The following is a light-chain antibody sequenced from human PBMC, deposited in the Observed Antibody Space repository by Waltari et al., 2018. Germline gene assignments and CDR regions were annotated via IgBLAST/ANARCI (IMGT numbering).Light chain of an antibody. V-gene: IGKV3-15*01. Sequence: EIVLTQSPATLSLSPGERATLSCRASQSINSNLAWYQQKPGQAPRLLIYGASTRATGIPARFSGSGSGTEFTLTINSLQSEDFAVYSCQQYNNWRSTFGGGTKVEIK. CDR2: GAS. CDR1: QSINSN. CDR3: QQYNNWRST. J-gene: IGKJ4*01.